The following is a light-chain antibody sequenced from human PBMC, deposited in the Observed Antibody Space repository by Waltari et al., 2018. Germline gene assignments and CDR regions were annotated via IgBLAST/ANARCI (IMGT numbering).Light chain of an antibody. Sequence: QTVVTQAPSLSVSPGGTVTLTCSFRSGSISSTSYVSWYRQTPRQAPRTLIYKINSRSAGVPDRFSGSFLGNKAALTITGAQADDESDYYCLMYMGSGIWVFGGGTKVTVL. J-gene: IGLJ2*01. CDR2: KIN. V-gene: IGLV8-61*01. CDR3: LMYMGSGIWV. CDR1: SGSISSTSY.